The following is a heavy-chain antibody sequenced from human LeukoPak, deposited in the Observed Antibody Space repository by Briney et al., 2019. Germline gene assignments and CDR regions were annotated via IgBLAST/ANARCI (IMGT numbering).Heavy chain of an antibody. V-gene: IGHV4-59*01. D-gene: IGHD3-16*01. CDR2: IYYSGST. Sequence: NTSETLSLTCTVSGGSISSYYWSWIRQPPGKGLEWIGYIYYSGSTNYNPSLKSRVTISVDTSKNQFPLKLSSVTAADTAVYYCARSIDPQFGYYYYGMDVWGQGTTVTVSS. J-gene: IGHJ6*02. CDR1: GGSISSYY. CDR3: ARSIDPQFGYYYYGMDV.